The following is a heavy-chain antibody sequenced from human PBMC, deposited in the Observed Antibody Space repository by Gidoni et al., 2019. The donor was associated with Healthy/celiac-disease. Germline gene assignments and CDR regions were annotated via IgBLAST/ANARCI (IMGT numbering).Heavy chain of an antibody. CDR1: GFSLSNARMG. D-gene: IGHD3-16*01. CDR3: ARMGVPGYYYYYGMDV. V-gene: IGHV2-26*01. Sequence: QVTLKESGPVLVKPTETLTLTCTVSGFSLSNARMGVSWIRQPPGKALEWLAHIFSNDEKSYSTSLKSRLTISKDTSKSQVVLTMTNMDPVDTATYYCARMGVPGYYYYYGMDVWGQGTTVTVSS. CDR2: IFSNDEK. J-gene: IGHJ6*02.